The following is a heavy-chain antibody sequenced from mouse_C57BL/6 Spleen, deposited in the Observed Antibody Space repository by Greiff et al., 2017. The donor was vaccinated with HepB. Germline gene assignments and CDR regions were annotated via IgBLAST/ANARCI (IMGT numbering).Heavy chain of an antibody. Sequence: QVQLQQSGAELVRLGTSVKVSCKASGYAFTNYLIEWVKQRPGQGLEWIGVINPGSGGTNYNEKFKGKATLTADKSSSTAYMQLSSLTSEDSAVYFCARLRVGYAMDYWGQGTSVTVSS. CDR2: INPGSGGT. V-gene: IGHV1-54*01. CDR3: ARLRVGYAMDY. CDR1: GYAFTNYL. J-gene: IGHJ4*01.